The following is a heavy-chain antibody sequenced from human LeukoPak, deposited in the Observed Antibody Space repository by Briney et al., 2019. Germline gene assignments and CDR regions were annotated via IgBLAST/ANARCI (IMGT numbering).Heavy chain of an antibody. Sequence: GASVKVSCKXSGYTLTELSMHWVRQSPGKGLEWMGGFDPEDGETIYAQKFQGRVTMTEDTSTDTAYMELSSLRSEDTAVYYCATDLIWSAQLSGSTTGGFDYWGQGTLVTVSS. J-gene: IGHJ4*02. CDR2: FDPEDGET. D-gene: IGHD1-26*01. V-gene: IGHV1-24*01. CDR1: GYTLTELS. CDR3: ATDLIWSAQLSGSTTGGFDY.